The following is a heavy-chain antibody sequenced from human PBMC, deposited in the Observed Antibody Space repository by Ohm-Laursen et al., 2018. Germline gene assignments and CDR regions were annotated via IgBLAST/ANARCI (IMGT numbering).Heavy chain of an antibody. CDR1: VGSISSYY. Sequence: SETLSLTCTVSVGSISSYYWSWIRQPPGRGLEWIGYIYYSGSTNYNPSLKSRVTISVDTSKNQFSLKLSSVTAADTAVYYCARSPYNWNDSPTFDYWGQGTLVTVSS. D-gene: IGHD1-20*01. J-gene: IGHJ4*02. CDR2: IYYSGST. CDR3: ARSPYNWNDSPTFDY. V-gene: IGHV4-59*08.